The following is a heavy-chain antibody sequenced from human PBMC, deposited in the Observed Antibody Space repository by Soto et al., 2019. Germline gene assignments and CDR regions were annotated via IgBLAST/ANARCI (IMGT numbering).Heavy chain of an antibody. Sequence: EVQLLESGGGLVQPGGSLRLSCAASGFTFSSYAMSWVRQAPGKGLEWVSAISGSGGSTYYADSVKGRFTISRDNSKNTQYLQMNSLRAEDTAVYDCAKAESIAVAGAFDYWGQGTLVTVSS. D-gene: IGHD6-19*01. J-gene: IGHJ4*02. CDR1: GFTFSSYA. CDR3: AKAESIAVAGAFDY. V-gene: IGHV3-23*01. CDR2: ISGSGGST.